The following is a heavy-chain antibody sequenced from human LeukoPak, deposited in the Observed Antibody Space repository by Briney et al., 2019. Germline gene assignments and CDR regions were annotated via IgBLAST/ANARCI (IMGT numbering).Heavy chain of an antibody. V-gene: IGHV4-39*01. CDR2: IFYSGNT. D-gene: IGHD3-22*01. CDR1: GVSISSSPYY. J-gene: IGHJ4*02. Sequence: PSETLSLTCTVSGVSISSSPYYWAWVRQPQGKGLEWIGSIFYSGNTYYNPSLQSRVTISVDTSKNQFSLKLSSVTAADTAVYYCARPGGYDRQGYWGQGTLVTVSS. CDR3: ARPGGYDRQGY.